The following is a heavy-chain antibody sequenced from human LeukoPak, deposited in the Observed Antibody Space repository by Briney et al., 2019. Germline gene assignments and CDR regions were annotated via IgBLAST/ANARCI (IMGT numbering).Heavy chain of an antibody. D-gene: IGHD3-16*02. CDR3: ARAAGRSFDI. Sequence: ASVKVSCKASGYTFTSSEIHWVRQAPAQGLEGMGWLNPNSGNTGYAQKFQGRVTFTRQSSTHTPYMEATRLRSKRTPVYYCARAAGRSFDIWGQGTMVTVSS. V-gene: IGHV1-8*03. J-gene: IGHJ3*02. CDR2: LNPNSGNT. CDR1: GYTFTSSE.